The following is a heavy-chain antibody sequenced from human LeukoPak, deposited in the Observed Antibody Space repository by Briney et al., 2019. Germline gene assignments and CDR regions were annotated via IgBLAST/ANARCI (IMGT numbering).Heavy chain of an antibody. CDR1: GGPFSSYF. CDR3: ARDRANWGSRDAFDI. CDR2: IYYTGST. V-gene: IGHV4-59*01. J-gene: IGHJ3*02. D-gene: IGHD7-27*01. Sequence: PSETLSLTCTASGGPFSSYFWSWIRQPPGKGLEWIGYIYYTGSTNYNPSLKSRVTMSVDTSKNHFSLNLSSVTTADTAVYFCARDRANWGSRDAFDIWGRGTMVTVSS.